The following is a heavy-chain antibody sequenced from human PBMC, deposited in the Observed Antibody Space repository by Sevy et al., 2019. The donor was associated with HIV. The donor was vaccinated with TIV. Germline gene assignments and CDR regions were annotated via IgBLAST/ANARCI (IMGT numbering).Heavy chain of an antibody. CDR3: TRDDAFDI. CDR2: IKEDGSDK. V-gene: IGHV3-7*01. CDR1: GFTFSSYW. Sequence: GGSLRLSCAASGFTFSSYWMSWXXXAPGKGLEWVANIKEDGSDKYYVDSVKGRFTISRDDAKNSLYLQMNSLRAEDTAVYYCTRDDAFDIWGQGTMVTVSS. J-gene: IGHJ3*02.